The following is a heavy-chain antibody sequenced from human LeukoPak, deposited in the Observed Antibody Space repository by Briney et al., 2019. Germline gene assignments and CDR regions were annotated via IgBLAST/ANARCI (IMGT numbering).Heavy chain of an antibody. CDR1: GFTFSSYS. CDR3: ARDRVIDTAKIGKFYNYHMDV. V-gene: IGHV3-48*04. J-gene: IGHJ6*03. CDR2: ISGRGGTI. Sequence: GGSLRLPCAASGFTFSSYSMNWVRQAPGKGLEWISYISGRGGTINYADSVKGRFTISRDNAKNSLFLQMNSLRAEDAAVYYCARDRVIDTAKIGKFYNYHMDVWGKGTTVTVSS. D-gene: IGHD5-18*01.